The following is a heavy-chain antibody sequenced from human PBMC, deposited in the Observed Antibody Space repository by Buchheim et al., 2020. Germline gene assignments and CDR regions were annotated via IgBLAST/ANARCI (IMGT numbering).Heavy chain of an antibody. CDR2: ISSSSSTI. CDR1: GFTFSSYS. D-gene: IGHD5-18*01. V-gene: IGHV3-48*01. J-gene: IGHJ4*02. CDR3: ARAERGYSYGPYFDY. Sequence: EVQLVESGGGLVQPGGSLRLSCAASGFTFSSYSMNWVRQAPGKGLEWISYISSSSSTIYYADFVKGRFTISRDNAKNSLYLQMNSLSAEDTAVYYCARAERGYSYGPYFDYLGQGTL.